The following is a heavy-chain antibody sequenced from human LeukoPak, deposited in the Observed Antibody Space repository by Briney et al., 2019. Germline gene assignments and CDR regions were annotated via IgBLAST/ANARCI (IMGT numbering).Heavy chain of an antibody. Sequence: ASVKFSCKASGGTFSSYAISWVRQAPGQGLEWMGRIIPIFGTANYAQKFQGRVTITTDESTSTAYMELSSLRSEDTAVYYCARESDSSGYYYFDYWGQGTLVTVSS. CDR2: IIPIFGTA. CDR1: GGTFSSYA. J-gene: IGHJ4*02. CDR3: ARESDSSGYYYFDY. D-gene: IGHD3-22*01. V-gene: IGHV1-69*05.